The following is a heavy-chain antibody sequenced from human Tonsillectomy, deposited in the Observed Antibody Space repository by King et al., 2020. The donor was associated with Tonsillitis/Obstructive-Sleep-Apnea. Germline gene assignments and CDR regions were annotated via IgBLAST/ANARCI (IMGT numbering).Heavy chain of an antibody. D-gene: IGHD6-13*01. CDR2: IKSKTDGGTT. J-gene: IGHJ3*02. CDR3: TPWARSSRWTDLYAFDI. Sequence: DVQLVASGGGLVKPGGSLRLSCAASGFTFSNAWMSWVRQAPGKGLEWVGRIKSKTDGGTTDYAAPVKGRFTISRDDSKNTLYLQMNSLKIEDTAVYYRTPWARSSRWTDLYAFDIWGQGTVLTVSS. V-gene: IGHV3-15*01. CDR1: GFTFSNAW.